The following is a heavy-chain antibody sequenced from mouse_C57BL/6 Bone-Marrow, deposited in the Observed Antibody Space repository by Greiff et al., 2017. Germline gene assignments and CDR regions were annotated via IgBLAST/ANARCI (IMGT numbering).Heavy chain of an antibody. Sequence: VQLQQSGPELVKPGASVKMSCKASGYTFTDYNMHWVKQSHGKSLEWIGYINPNNGGTSYNQKFKGKATLTVNKSSSTAYMELRSLTSEDSAVYYCARRNRGGTYYFDYWGQGTTLTVSS. CDR2: INPNNGGT. D-gene: IGHD4-1*01. CDR1: GYTFTDYN. CDR3: ARRNRGGTYYFDY. V-gene: IGHV1-22*01. J-gene: IGHJ2*01.